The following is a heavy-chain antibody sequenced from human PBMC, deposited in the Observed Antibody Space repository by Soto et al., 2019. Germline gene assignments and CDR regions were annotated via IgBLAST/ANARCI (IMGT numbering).Heavy chain of an antibody. CDR1: GGSISSYY. D-gene: IGHD4-17*01. CDR3: ASSEDYGDYSSDY. Sequence: ASATLSLPCTVSGGSISSYYWSWIRQPPGKGLEWIGYIYYSGSTNYNPSLKSRVTISVDTSKNQFSLKLSSVTAADTAVYYCASSEDYGDYSSDYWGQGTLVTVSS. CDR2: IYYSGST. J-gene: IGHJ4*02. V-gene: IGHV4-59*01.